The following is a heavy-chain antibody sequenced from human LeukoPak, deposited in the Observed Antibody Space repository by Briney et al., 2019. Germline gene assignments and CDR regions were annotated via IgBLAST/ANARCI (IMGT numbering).Heavy chain of an antibody. J-gene: IGHJ4*02. D-gene: IGHD2-15*01. CDR1: GFTFSSYA. V-gene: IGHV3-23*01. CDR3: TRRCSGGSCYDY. CDR2: ISGSGGTT. Sequence: GGSLRLSCAASGFTFSSYAMSWVRRAPGKGLEWVSVISGSGGTTFYTDSVKGRFTISRDNSKNTLYLQMNSLKTEDTAVYYCTRRCSGGSCYDYWGQGTLVTVSS.